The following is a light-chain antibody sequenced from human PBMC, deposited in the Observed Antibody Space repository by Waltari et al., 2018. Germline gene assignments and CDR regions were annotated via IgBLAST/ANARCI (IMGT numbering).Light chain of an antibody. Sequence: QLVLTQSPSASASLGASVKLTCTLSSGHSSNIIAWLQQKPEKGPRYVMKVNSDGSHSKGDGIPVRFSGSSSGAERYLTISTVQSEDEADYYCQTGGHGTWVFGGGTKLTVL. J-gene: IGLJ3*02. V-gene: IGLV4-69*01. CDR2: VNSDGSH. CDR1: SGHSSNI. CDR3: QTGGHGTWV.